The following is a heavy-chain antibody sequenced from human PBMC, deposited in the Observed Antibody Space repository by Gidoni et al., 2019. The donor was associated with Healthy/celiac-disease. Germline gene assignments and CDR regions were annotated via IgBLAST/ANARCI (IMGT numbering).Heavy chain of an antibody. CDR2: ISGSGGST. J-gene: IGHJ6*03. CDR1: GFHFRSYA. V-gene: IGHV3-23*01. CDR3: AKASTIFGVVIPYYMDV. D-gene: IGHD3-3*01. Sequence: EVQLLASGGGLVQPGGSLRLSRSASGFHFRSYAMSWVRQAPGKGLEWVSAISGSGGSTYYADSVKGRFTISRDNSKNTLYLQMNSLRAEDTAVYYCAKASTIFGVVIPYYMDVWGKRDHGHRLL.